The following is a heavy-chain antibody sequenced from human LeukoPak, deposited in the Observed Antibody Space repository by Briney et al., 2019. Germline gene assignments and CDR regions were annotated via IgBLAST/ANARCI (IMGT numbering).Heavy chain of an antibody. V-gene: IGHV3-43*01. D-gene: IGHD6-6*01. CDR1: GFTFDDYT. CDR3: ARDWGSSPNDY. CDR2: ISWDGGST. J-gene: IGHJ4*02. Sequence: GGSLRLSCAASGFTFDDYTMHWVRQAPGKGLEWVSLISWDGGSTYYADSVKGRFTISRDNAKNSLYLQMNSLRAEDTALYYCARDWGSSPNDYWGQGALVTVSS.